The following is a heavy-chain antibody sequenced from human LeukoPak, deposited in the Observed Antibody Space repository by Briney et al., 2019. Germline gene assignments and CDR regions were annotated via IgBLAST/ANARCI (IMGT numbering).Heavy chain of an antibody. D-gene: IGHD3-3*01. CDR2: MNPNSGNT. CDR1: GYTFTSYD. V-gene: IGHV1-8*01. Sequence: ASVMVSCKASGYTFTSYDINWVRQATGQGLEWMGWMNPNSGNTGYAQKFQGRVTMTRNTSISTAYMELSSLRSEDTAVYYCARVSGRRRFLAYMDVWGKGTTVTVSS. CDR3: ARVSGRRRFLAYMDV. J-gene: IGHJ6*03.